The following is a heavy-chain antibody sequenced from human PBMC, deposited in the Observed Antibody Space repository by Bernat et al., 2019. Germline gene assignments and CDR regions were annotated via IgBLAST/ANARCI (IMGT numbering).Heavy chain of an antibody. CDR1: GFTFSSYF. CDR2: IGPNGNGP. D-gene: IGHD5-18*01. J-gene: IGHJ4*02. Sequence: ELQLVESGGGWVQPGGSLRLSCSDFGFTFSSYFMYWVRQAPGKGLEYVSGIGPNGNGPYYVDSVKGRFTISRDNSKDTLYLQMSSLRVEDTAVYYCVKDLHTVVVYWGQGIAVTVSS. CDR3: VKDLHTVVVY. V-gene: IGHV3-64D*06.